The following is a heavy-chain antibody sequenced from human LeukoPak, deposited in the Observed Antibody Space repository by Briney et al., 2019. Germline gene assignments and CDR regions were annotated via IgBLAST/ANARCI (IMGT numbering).Heavy chain of an antibody. V-gene: IGHV3-74*01. Sequence: PGGSLRLSCAASGFTFSSYWMHWVRQAPGKGLVWVSRINTDGTTTTYADSVKGRFSISRDNAKSTLYLQMNSLRAEDTALYYCARDYKSGDSSQIDYWGQGTLVTVSS. D-gene: IGHD3-22*01. J-gene: IGHJ4*02. CDR1: GFTFSSYW. CDR2: INTDGTTT. CDR3: ARDYKSGDSSQIDY.